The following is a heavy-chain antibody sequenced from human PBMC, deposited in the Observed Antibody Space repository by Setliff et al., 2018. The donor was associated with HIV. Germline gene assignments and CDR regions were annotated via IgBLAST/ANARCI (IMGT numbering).Heavy chain of an antibody. CDR1: GYSFTSYW. Sequence: GESLKISCKGSGYSFTSYWIGWVRQMPGKGLEWMGIIYPGDSDTRYSPSFQGQVTISSDKSISTAYLQWSSLKASDTAMYYCARLRIMITFGGVIDPYFDYWGQGTLVTVSS. J-gene: IGHJ4*02. CDR2: IYPGDSDT. D-gene: IGHD3-16*02. CDR3: ARLRIMITFGGVIDPYFDY. V-gene: IGHV5-51*01.